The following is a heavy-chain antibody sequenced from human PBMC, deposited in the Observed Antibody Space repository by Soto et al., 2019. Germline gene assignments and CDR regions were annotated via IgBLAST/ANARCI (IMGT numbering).Heavy chain of an antibody. V-gene: IGHV3-11*06. D-gene: IGHD3-10*01. Sequence: PGGSLRLSCAASEFTFSDYYMSWIRQPPGKGLEWLAYISSSSTYTNYAASVKGRFTISRDNAKNSLYLQINGLRAEDTAVYYCARDYRFGELYGMDVWGQGTTVTVSS. J-gene: IGHJ6*02. CDR1: EFTFSDYY. CDR2: ISSSSTYT. CDR3: ARDYRFGELYGMDV.